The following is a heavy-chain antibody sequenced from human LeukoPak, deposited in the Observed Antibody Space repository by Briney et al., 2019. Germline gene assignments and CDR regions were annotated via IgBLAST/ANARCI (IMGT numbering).Heavy chain of an antibody. V-gene: IGHV1-69*04. J-gene: IGHJ5*02. CDR3: ARERGYSSTWFDP. Sequence: ASVKLSCKASGATFSSYTITWVRQAPGQGLEWMGRIIPILGITNYAQKFQGRVTITADKSTNTAYMELSSLRSEDTAVYYCARERGYSSTWFDPWGQGTLVTVSS. D-gene: IGHD5-18*01. CDR1: GATFSSYT. CDR2: IIPILGIT.